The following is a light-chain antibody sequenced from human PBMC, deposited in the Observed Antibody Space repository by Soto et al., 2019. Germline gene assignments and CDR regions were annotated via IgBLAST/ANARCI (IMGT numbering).Light chain of an antibody. V-gene: IGKV1-33*01. J-gene: IGKJ3*01. CDR1: QDISNY. Sequence: DIQMTQSPSSLSASVGDRVTITCQASQDISNYLNWYQQKPGKAPRLLIYDASNLETGVPSRFSGSGSGTHFTFTIISLQTEDLATYYCQQYDVLPLSFGPGTKVDI. CDR2: DAS. CDR3: QQYDVLPLS.